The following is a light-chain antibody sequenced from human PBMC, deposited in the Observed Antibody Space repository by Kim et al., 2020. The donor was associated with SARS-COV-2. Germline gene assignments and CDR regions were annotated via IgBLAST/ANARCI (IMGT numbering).Light chain of an antibody. CDR1: PGPVTSGHF. J-gene: IGLJ2*01. CDR3: LLSYSDSRV. V-gene: IGLV7-46*01. CDR2: DTG. Sequence: PGGTVTLTCDSSPGPVTSGHFPCWFQQKPGQAPTTLIFDTGNRHSGTPARFSGSLLGGKAALTLSAARPEDEADYYCLLSYSDSRVFGGGTQLTVL.